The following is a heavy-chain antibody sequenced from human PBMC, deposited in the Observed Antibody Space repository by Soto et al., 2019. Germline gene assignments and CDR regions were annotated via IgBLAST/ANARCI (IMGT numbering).Heavy chain of an antibody. D-gene: IGHD4-17*01. CDR2: IIPILAIA. CDR3: ARTDGDYWYFDL. CDR1: GGTFSSYT. J-gene: IGHJ2*01. Sequence: QVQLVQSGAEVKKPGSSVKVSCKASGGTFSSYTISWVRQAPGQGLEWMGRIIPILAIANYAQKFQGRVTITADKSTSTAYMELSSLRSEDTAVYYCARTDGDYWYFDLWGRGTLVTVSS. V-gene: IGHV1-69*02.